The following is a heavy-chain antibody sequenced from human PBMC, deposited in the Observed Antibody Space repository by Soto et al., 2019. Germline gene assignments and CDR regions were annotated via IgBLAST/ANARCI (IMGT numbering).Heavy chain of an antibody. J-gene: IGHJ4*02. Sequence: SETLSLTCTVSGDSISSYYWSWIRQPPGKGLEWIGYIHYSGSTNYNPSLKSRVTISVDTSKNQFSLRLSSVTAADTAVYYCARQETLNRDYDYWGQGTLVTVSS. CDR1: GDSISSYY. V-gene: IGHV4-59*08. D-gene: IGHD5-12*01. CDR2: IHYSGST. CDR3: ARQETLNRDYDY.